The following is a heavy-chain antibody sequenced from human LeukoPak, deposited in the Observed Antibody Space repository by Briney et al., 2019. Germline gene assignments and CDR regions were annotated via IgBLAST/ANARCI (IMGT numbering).Heavy chain of an antibody. V-gene: IGHV3-21*01. Sequence: GGSLRLSCAASGFTFSSYSMNWVRQAPGKGLEWVSSISSSSSYVYYADSVKGRFTISRDNAKNSLYLQMNSLRAEDTAVYYCARETTALDSPDYYYYYMDVWGKGTTVTVSS. J-gene: IGHJ6*03. CDR1: GFTFSSYS. D-gene: IGHD1-14*01. CDR2: ISSSSSYV. CDR3: ARETTALDSPDYYYYYMDV.